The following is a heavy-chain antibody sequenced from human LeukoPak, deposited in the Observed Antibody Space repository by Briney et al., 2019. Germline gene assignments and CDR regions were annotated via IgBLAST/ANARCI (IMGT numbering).Heavy chain of an antibody. Sequence: SGGSLRLSCAASGFTFSTYNMNWVRQAPGKGLEWVSYISSSGSTKYYADSVKGRFSIYRDNVKNSLFLQMNSLSDEDTAVYYCARDFLTGYFDYWGQGTLVTVSS. D-gene: IGHD3-9*01. V-gene: IGHV3-48*02. J-gene: IGHJ4*02. CDR2: ISSSGSTK. CDR1: GFTFSTYN. CDR3: ARDFLTGYFDY.